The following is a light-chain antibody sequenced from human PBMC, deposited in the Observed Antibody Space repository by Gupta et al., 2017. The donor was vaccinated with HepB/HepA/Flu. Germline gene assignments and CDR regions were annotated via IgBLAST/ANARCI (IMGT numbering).Light chain of an antibody. Sequence: DTQMTQSPSSVSASVGDRVTITCRASQGVNNWLAWYQQKPGTAPKLLIYAASNLQSGVPSRFSGSGSGTDFTLTISSLQPEDFATYYCQQANSFPYTFGQGTKLEIK. V-gene: IGKV1-12*01. CDR3: QQANSFPYT. J-gene: IGKJ2*01. CDR1: QGVNNW. CDR2: AAS.